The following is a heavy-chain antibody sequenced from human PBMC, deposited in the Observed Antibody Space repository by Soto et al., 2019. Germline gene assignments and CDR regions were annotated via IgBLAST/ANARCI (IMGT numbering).Heavy chain of an antibody. Sequence: GGSLRLSCAASGFTFTRYSMNWVRQAPGKGLEWVSSISSTTNYIYYADSMKGRFTVSRDNAKNSVYLEMNGLSAEDTALYYCARESEDLTSNFDYWGQGTLVTSP. V-gene: IGHV3-21*01. J-gene: IGHJ4*02. CDR1: GFTFTRYS. CDR3: ARESEDLTSNFDY. CDR2: ISSTTNYI.